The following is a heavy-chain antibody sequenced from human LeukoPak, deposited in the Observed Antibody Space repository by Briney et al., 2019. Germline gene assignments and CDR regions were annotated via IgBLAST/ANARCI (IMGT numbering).Heavy chain of an antibody. CDR1: GGSISSYY. V-gene: IGHV4-59*12. Sequence: SETLSLTCTVSGGSISSYYWSWIRQPPGKGLEWIGYIYYSGSTNYNPSLKSRVTISVDTSKNQFSLKLSSVTAADTAVYYCARDLEVGPFDYWGQGTLVTVSS. J-gene: IGHJ4*02. CDR3: ARDLEVGPFDY. CDR2: IYYSGST. D-gene: IGHD2-21*01.